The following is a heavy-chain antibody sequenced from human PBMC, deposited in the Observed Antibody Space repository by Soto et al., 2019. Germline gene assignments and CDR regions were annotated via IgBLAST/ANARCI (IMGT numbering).Heavy chain of an antibody. D-gene: IGHD3-22*01. CDR1: RDAFASYG. Sequence: GAAAKVSWKAPRDAFASYGRSWVQQAHGQGLEWMGWISAYNGNTNYAQKLQGRVTMTTDTSTSTAYMELRSLRSDDTAVYYCASSVSYYDRNAYYPALFDDWGQPPLVT. V-gene: IGHV1-18*04. J-gene: IGHJ4*01. CDR2: ISAYNGNT. CDR3: ASSVSYYDRNAYYPALFDD.